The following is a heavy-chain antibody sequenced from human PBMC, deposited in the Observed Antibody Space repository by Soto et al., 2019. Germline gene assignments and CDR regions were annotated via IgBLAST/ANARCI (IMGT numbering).Heavy chain of an antibody. V-gene: IGHV1-18*01. J-gene: IGHJ4*02. Sequence: QVQLVQSGAEVKKPGASVKVSCKASGYTFTSYGISWVRQAPGQGLEWMGWISAYNGNTNYAQKLQGILTMTTDTSKSTAYMELRSLRSADTAMYYCARDYPPGWLPFDYWGQGTLVTVSS. D-gene: IGHD3-10*01. CDR2: ISAYNGNT. CDR1: GYTFTSYG. CDR3: ARDYPPGWLPFDY.